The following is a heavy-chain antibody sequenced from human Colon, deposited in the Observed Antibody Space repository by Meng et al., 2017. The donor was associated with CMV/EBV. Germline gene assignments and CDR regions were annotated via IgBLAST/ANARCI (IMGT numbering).Heavy chain of an antibody. V-gene: IGHV1-69*04. CDR3: ARDVLWGSSSTYFDS. CDR1: GGTFRSYS. CDR2: ISPALGLA. Sequence: SAKVSCKASGGTFRSYSISWLRQAPGQGPEWMGRISPALGLASYPQKFPDRITTTADISTSTAYMELTTLRSDDTAVYYCARDVLWGSSSTYFDSWGQGTLVTVSS. D-gene: IGHD6-6*01. J-gene: IGHJ4*02.